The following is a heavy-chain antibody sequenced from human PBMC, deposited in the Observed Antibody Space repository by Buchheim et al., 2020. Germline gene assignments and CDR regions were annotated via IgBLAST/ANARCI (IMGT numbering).Heavy chain of an antibody. CDR3: ARAGSSSDYYYYGMDV. J-gene: IGHJ6*02. CDR1: GYTFTSYY. V-gene: IGHV1-46*01. Sequence: QVQLVQSGAEVKKPGSSVKVSCKASGYTFTSYYMHWVRQAPGQGLEWMGIINPSGGSTSYAQKFQGRVTMTRDPSTSTVYMELSSLRSEDTAVYYCARAGSSSDYYYYGMDVWGQGTT. CDR2: INPSGGST. D-gene: IGHD6-13*01.